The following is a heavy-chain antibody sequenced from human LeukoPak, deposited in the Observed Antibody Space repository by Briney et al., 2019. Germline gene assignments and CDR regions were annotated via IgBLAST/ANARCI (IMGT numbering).Heavy chain of an antibody. CDR1: GGSFSGYY. Sequence: SETLSLTCAVYGGSFSGYYWGWIRQPPGKGLGWIGEINHSGSTNYNPSLKSQVTISVDTSKNQFSLKLSSVTAADTAVYYCARRHYDSSGYSEFDYWGQGTLVTVSS. CDR3: ARRHYDSSGYSEFDY. D-gene: IGHD3-22*01. V-gene: IGHV4-34*01. J-gene: IGHJ4*02. CDR2: INHSGST.